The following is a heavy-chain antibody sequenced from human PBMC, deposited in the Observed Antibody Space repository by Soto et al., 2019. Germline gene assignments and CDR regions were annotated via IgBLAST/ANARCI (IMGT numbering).Heavy chain of an antibody. Sequence: SGKGLEWVARLRSKANSFATTYAASVKGRFTISRDDSKNTAYLQMDSLKTEDTAVYYCTRAQTLFFQAEDGIRALCTVSAFLLNRSSDL. J-gene: IGHJ2*01. CDR3: TRAQTLFFQAEDGIRALCTVSAFLLNRSSDL. D-gene: IGHD1-26*01. CDR2: LRSKANSFAT. V-gene: IGHV3-73*01.